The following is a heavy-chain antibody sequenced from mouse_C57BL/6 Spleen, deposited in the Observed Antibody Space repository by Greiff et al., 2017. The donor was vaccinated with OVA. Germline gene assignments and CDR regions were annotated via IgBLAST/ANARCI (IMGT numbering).Heavy chain of an antibody. CDR2: IYPGDGDT. Sequence: QVQLQQSGAELVKPGASVKISCKASGYAFSSYWMNWVKQRPGKGLEWIGQIYPGDGDTNYNGKFKGKATLTADKSSSTAYMQLSSLTSEDSAVYFCARDTTVVGFDYWGQGTTLTVSS. V-gene: IGHV1-80*01. CDR3: ARDTTVVGFDY. D-gene: IGHD1-1*01. CDR1: GYAFSSYW. J-gene: IGHJ2*01.